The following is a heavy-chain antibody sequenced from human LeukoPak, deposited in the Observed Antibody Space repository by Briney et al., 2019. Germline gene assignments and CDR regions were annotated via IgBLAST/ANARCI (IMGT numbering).Heavy chain of an antibody. V-gene: IGHV4-4*07. Sequence: SETLSLTCTVSGGSLSSYSWSWIRQPAGKGLEWLGRIYTSGSTSYNPSLTSRVSMSLDTSKKQISLKLSSVTAADTAVYYCARKTLTFPDFWGQGTLVTVSS. J-gene: IGHJ4*02. CDR2: IYTSGST. CDR3: ARKTLTFPDF. D-gene: IGHD3-9*01. CDR1: GGSLSSYS.